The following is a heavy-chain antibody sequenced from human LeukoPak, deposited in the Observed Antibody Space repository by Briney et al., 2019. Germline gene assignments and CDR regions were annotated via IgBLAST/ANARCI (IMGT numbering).Heavy chain of an antibody. CDR2: ISGNGGTA. J-gene: IGHJ4*02. V-gene: IGHV3-23*01. CDR1: GFTFGNYA. Sequence: QAGVSLRLSCAASGFTFGNYAMNWVRQAPGKGLEWVSIISGNGGTAYYADSVKGRFTISRDNSLRTLYLQMNSLRAEDTAVYFCAKGTSHTMFAVNTLPDYWGQGTLVTVSS. D-gene: IGHD3-10*02. CDR3: AKGTSHTMFAVNTLPDY.